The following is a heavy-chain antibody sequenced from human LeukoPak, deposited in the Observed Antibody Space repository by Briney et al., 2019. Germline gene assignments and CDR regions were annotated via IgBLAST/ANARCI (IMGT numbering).Heavy chain of an antibody. V-gene: IGHV4-4*07. CDR2: IYTSGST. CDR1: GGSIISYY. D-gene: IGHD6-6*01. CDR3: ARRHVEYSSSSDPYYFDY. Sequence: PSETLSLTCTVSGGSIISYYWSWLRQPAGKGLEWIGRIYTSGSTNYNPSLKSRVTMSVDTSKNQFSLKLSSVTAADTAVYYCARRHVEYSSSSDPYYFDYWGQGTLVTVSS. J-gene: IGHJ4*02.